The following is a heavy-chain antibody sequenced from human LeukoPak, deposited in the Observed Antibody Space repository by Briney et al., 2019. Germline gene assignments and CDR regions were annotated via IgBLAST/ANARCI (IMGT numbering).Heavy chain of an antibody. CDR3: ARAGHKGVGY. CDR1: GGSISSSSYY. V-gene: IGHV4-39*07. Sequence: PSETLSLTCTVSGGSISSSSYYWGWIRQPPGKGLEWIGEINHSGSTNYNPSLKSRVTISVDTSKNQFSLKLSSVTAADTAVYYCARAGHKGVGYWGQGTLVTVSS. J-gene: IGHJ4*02. D-gene: IGHD2-21*01. CDR2: INHSGST.